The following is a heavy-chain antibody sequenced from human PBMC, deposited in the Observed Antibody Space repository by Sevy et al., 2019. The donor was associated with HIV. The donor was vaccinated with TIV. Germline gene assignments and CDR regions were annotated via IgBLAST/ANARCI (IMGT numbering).Heavy chain of an antibody. CDR2: ISSGGSSI. CDR1: GFTFSSYE. V-gene: IGHV3-48*03. J-gene: IGHJ5*02. D-gene: IGHD3-22*01. CDR3: ARGDAYYHKGLDP. Sequence: GGSLRLSCAASGFTFSSYEMNWVRQAPGKGLEWVSYISSGGSSIYYADSVKGRFTISRDNAKNSLYLQMNGLRAEDTAVYYCARGDAYYHKGLDPWGQGTLVTVSS.